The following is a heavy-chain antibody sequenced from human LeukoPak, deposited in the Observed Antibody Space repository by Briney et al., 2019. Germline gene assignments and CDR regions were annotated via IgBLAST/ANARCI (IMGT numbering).Heavy chain of an antibody. J-gene: IGHJ4*02. V-gene: IGHV3-30*04. CDR2: ISYDGSNK. D-gene: IGHD2-2*01. CDR3: ARAESGYCSSTSCYVGGGDY. CDR1: GFTFSSYA. Sequence: PGRSLRLSCAAPGFTFSSYAMHWVRQAPGKGLEWVAVISYDGSNKYYADSVKGRFTISRDNSKNTLYLQMNSLRAEDTAVYYCARAESGYCSSTSCYVGGGDYWGQGTLVTVSS.